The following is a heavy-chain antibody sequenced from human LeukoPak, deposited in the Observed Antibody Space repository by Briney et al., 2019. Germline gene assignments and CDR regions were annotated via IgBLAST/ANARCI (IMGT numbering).Heavy chain of an antibody. J-gene: IGHJ3*02. CDR2: ITSSGTTI. V-gene: IGHV3-11*04. Sequence: PGGSLRLSCAASGFSFSDYYISWVRQAPGKGLEWVSFITSSGTTIYYADSVRGRFTMSRDNAKNSLSLQMNRLRGEDTAVYYCARFGTGYGALDIRGQGTMVTVSS. CDR3: ARFGTGYGALDI. CDR1: GFSFSDYY. D-gene: IGHD3/OR15-3a*01.